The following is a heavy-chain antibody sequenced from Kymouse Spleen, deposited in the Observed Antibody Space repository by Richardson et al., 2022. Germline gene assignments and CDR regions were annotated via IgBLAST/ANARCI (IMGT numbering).Heavy chain of an antibody. Sequence: QVQLVESGGGVVQPGRSLRLSCAASGFTFSSYGMHWVRQAPGKGLEWVAVIWYDGSNKYYADSVKGRFTISRDNSKNTLYLQMNSLRAEDTAVYYCARDGNWNQGDAFDIWGQGTMVTVSS. V-gene: IGHV3-33*01. CDR3: ARDGNWNQGDAFDI. CDR2: IWYDGSNK. CDR1: GFTFSSYG. J-gene: IGHJ3*02. D-gene: IGHD1-1*01,IGHD1-20*01,IGHD1-7*01.